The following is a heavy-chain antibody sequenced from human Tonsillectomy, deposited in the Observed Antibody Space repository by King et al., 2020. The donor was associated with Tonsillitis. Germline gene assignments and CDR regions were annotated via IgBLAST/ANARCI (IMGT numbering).Heavy chain of an antibody. CDR3: AGTYKVRNAFDV. CDR2: IYHSGSS. J-gene: IGHJ3*01. Sequence: QLQESASRLVKPSQTLSLTCGVSGGSVSDGDYSWPWIRHPPGKGLEWVGSIYHSGSSYYNPSLQSRVTTSVDRSKNHFSLTLISVTAADTAVYYCAGTYKVRNAFDVWGQGTMVTVSA. D-gene: IGHD1-1*01. V-gene: IGHV4-30-2*01. CDR1: GGSVSDGDYS.